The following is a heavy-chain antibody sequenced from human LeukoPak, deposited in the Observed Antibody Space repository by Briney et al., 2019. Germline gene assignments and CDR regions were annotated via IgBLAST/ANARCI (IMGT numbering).Heavy chain of an antibody. CDR2: IHHSGGT. V-gene: IGHV4-31*03. CDR3: ARVLNYYDSTGYYYYFDY. CDR1: GASMNSGGHY. Sequence: PSQTLSLTCTVSGASMNSGGHYWSWIRQHPGKGLEWIGYIHHSGGTYYDPSLKSRVTISVDTSKNQFSMKLSSVTAADTAVYFCARVLNYYDSTGYYYYFDYWGQGSLVTVSS. J-gene: IGHJ4*02. D-gene: IGHD3-22*01.